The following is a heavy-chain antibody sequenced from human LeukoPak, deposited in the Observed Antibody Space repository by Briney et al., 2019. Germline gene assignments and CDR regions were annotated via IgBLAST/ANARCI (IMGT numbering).Heavy chain of an antibody. D-gene: IGHD3-10*01. CDR2: ISYDGNNK. V-gene: IGHV3-30*18. Sequence: GGSLTLSCAASGFTFSSYVMHWVRQAAGKGLEWVAGISYDGNNKYYAESVKGRFTISRDNSKNTLYLQMNSLRAEDTAVYYCAKDWVVRGVISYWGQGTLVTVSS. J-gene: IGHJ4*02. CDR1: GFTFSSYV. CDR3: AKDWVVRGVISY.